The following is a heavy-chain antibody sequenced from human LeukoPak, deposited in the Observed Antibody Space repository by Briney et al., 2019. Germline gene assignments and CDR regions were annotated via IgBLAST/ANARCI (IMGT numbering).Heavy chain of an antibody. D-gene: IGHD2-8*01. CDR3: ARDCDGHRCNFDY. Sequence: SETLSLTCAVSGGSISSGGYSWSWIRQPPGKGLEWLGNIYYSGKTDYNPSLKSRVTISVDTSKNQFSLTLSSVTAADTAVYYCARDCDGHRCNFDYWGQGTLVTVSS. J-gene: IGHJ4*02. CDR2: IYYSGKT. V-gene: IGHV4-61*08. CDR1: GGSISSGGYS.